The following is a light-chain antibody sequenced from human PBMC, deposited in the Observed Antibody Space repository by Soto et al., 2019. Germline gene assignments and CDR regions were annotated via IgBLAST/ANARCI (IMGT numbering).Light chain of an antibody. CDR3: QSYDRSLSGYVV. V-gene: IGLV1-40*01. Sequence: QSVLTQPPSVSGAPGQRVTIACTGSSSNIGAGYDVHWYQQLPGTAPKLLISGNSNRPSGVPDRFSGSKSGTSASLAITGRQAEDEADYYGQSYDRSLSGYVVFGGGTKLTVL. J-gene: IGLJ2*01. CDR1: SSNIGAGYD. CDR2: GNS.